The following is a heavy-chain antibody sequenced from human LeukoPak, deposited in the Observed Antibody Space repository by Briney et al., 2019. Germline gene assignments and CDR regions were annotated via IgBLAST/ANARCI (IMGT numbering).Heavy chain of an antibody. CDR2: IKLDGSEK. CDR3: ARDQYDTWSRRGNFDP. D-gene: IGHD3-3*01. CDR1: GFTFGKYW. V-gene: IGHV3-7*03. J-gene: IGHJ5*02. Sequence: GGFLRLSCVASGFTFGKYWMSWVRQAPGKGLEWVANIKLDGSEKNYVDSVKGRFTISRDNTKNSLYLQMNSLRVEDTAVFYCARDQYDTWSRRGNFDPWGQGTLVIVSS.